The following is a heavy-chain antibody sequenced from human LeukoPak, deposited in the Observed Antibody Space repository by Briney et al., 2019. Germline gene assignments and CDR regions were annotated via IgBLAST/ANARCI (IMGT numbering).Heavy chain of an antibody. V-gene: IGHV1-46*01. CDR1: GYTFTSYY. D-gene: IGHD3-22*01. J-gene: IGHJ6*03. Sequence: ASVKVSCKASGYTFTSYYMHWVRQAPGQGLEWMEIINPSGGSTSYAQKFQGRVTMTRDTSTSTVYMELSSLRSEDTAVYYCANYDTNYYYYMDVWGKGTTVTVSS. CDR3: ANYDTNYYYYMDV. CDR2: INPSGGST.